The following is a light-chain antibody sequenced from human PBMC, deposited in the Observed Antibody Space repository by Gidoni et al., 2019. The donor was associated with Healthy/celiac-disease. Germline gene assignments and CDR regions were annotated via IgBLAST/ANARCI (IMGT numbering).Light chain of an antibody. Sequence: AIRMTQSPSSFSASTGDRVTITCRASQGISSYLAWYQQKPGKAPKLLIYAASTLQSGVPSRFSGSGSGTDFTLTISCLQSEDFATYYCQQYYSVITFGQGTQLEIK. CDR2: AAS. V-gene: IGKV1-8*01. CDR1: QGISSY. CDR3: QQYYSVIT. J-gene: IGKJ5*01.